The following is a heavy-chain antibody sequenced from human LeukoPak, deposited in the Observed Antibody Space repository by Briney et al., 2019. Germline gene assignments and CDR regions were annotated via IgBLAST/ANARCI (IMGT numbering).Heavy chain of an antibody. CDR1: GFTFSSYA. J-gene: IGHJ3*02. CDR2: ISYDGGNK. D-gene: IGHD3-10*02. Sequence: PGRSLRLSCAASGFTFSSYAMHWVRQAPGKGLEWVALISYDGGNKYYADSVKGRFTISRDNSKNTLYLQMNSLRAEDTAVYYCAKFFTGEYVRAFDIWGQGTMVTVSS. V-gene: IGHV3-30*18. CDR3: AKFFTGEYVRAFDI.